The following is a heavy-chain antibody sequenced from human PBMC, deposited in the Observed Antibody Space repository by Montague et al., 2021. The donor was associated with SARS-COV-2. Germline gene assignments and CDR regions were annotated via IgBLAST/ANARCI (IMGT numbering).Heavy chain of an antibody. J-gene: IGHJ6*02. V-gene: IGHV3-30*09. CDR1: LFTFSNYA. CDR2: ISCDGSNK. CDR3: AREWDDITRPAHYGMDF. D-gene: IGHD3-16*01. Sequence: SLRLSCAASLFTFSNYAMHWVRQAPGKGLEWVALISCDGSNKYYADSVKGRFAISRDNSKNTLYLQMNSLRAEDTGLYYCAREWDDITRPAHYGMDFWGQGSTVTASS.